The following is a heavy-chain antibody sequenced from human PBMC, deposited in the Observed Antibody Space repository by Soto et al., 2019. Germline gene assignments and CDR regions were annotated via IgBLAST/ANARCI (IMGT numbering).Heavy chain of an antibody. CDR3: ARDYMEVATSCYFDY. J-gene: IGHJ4*02. Sequence: HPGGSLRLSCAASGFTFSSYGMHWVRQAPGKGLEWVAVIWYDGSNKYYADSVKGRFTISRDNSKNTLYLQMNSLRAEDTAVYYCARDYMEVATSCYFDYWGQGTLVTVSS. CDR1: GFTFSSYG. CDR2: IWYDGSNK. D-gene: IGHD5-12*01. V-gene: IGHV3-33*01.